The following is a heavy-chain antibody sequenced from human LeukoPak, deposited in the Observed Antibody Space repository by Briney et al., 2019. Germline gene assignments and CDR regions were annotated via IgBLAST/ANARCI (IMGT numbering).Heavy chain of an antibody. J-gene: IGHJ4*02. CDR3: ARATRLGGYFDY. CDR2: IIPIFGTA. V-gene: IGHV1-69*05. D-gene: IGHD3-22*01. Sequence: GSSVKVSCKASGGTFSSYAISWVRQAPGQGLEWMGGIIPIFGTANYAQKFQGRVAITTDESTSTAYMELSSLRSEDTAVYYCARATRLGGYFDYWGQGTLVTVSS. CDR1: GGTFSSYA.